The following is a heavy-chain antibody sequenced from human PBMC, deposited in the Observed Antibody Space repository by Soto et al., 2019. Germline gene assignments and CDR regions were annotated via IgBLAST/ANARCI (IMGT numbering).Heavy chain of an antibody. Sequence: PSETLSLTCTVSGGSISSGGYYWSWIRQHPGKGLEWIGYIYYSGSTYYNPSLKSRVTISVDTSKNQFSLKLSSVTAADTAVYYCARGRYGDYQVYYYYMDVWGKGTTVTVSS. CDR1: GGSISSGGYY. V-gene: IGHV4-31*03. J-gene: IGHJ6*03. CDR2: IYYSGST. D-gene: IGHD4-17*01. CDR3: ARGRYGDYQVYYYYMDV.